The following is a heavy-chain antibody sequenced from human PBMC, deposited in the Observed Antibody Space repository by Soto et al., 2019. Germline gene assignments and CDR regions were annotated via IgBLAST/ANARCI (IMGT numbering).Heavy chain of an antibody. CDR3: AKIYYDSSGYYYPPGFDP. V-gene: IGHV3-30*18. Sequence: GGSLRLSCEVSGFTFSAYGMHWVRQAPGKGLEWVAAISHDGTNKNYGDSVKGRFTISRDNSKNTLYLQMNSLRAEDTAVYYCAKIYYDSSGYYYPPGFDPWGQGTLVTVSS. CDR1: GFTFSAYG. CDR2: ISHDGTNK. D-gene: IGHD3-22*01. J-gene: IGHJ5*02.